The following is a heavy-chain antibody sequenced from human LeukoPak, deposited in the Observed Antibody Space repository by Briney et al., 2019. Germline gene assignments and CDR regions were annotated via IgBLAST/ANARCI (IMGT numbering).Heavy chain of an antibody. Sequence: GGSLRLSCAASGFSFSSYWMTWVRQAPGKGLEWVANIKQDGSEKYYVDSAKGRFTISRDNAKNSLYLQMSSLRAEDTAVYYCATDLGSSRPNSWGQGALVAVSS. D-gene: IGHD6-13*01. J-gene: IGHJ4*02. CDR1: GFSFSSYW. V-gene: IGHV3-7*01. CDR3: ATDLGSSRPNS. CDR2: IKQDGSEK.